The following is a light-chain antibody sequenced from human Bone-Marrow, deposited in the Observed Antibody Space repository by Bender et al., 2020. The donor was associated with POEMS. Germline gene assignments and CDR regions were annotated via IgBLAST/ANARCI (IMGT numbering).Light chain of an antibody. Sequence: QTALTQPPSTSGSPGQSVTISCTGTTSDVGGFNYVSWYQQHPGKAPQLMIYDVYERPSGVPDRFSGHKSGNTASLPVSGLRREDESDYFCSSSAGHFNLIFGGGP. V-gene: IGLV2-8*01. CDR2: DVY. J-gene: IGLJ2*01. CDR1: TSDVGGFNY. CDR3: SSSAGHFNLI.